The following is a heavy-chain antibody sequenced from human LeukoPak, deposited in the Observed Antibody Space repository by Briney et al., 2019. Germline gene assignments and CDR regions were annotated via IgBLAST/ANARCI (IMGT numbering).Heavy chain of an antibody. Sequence: GGSLRLSCAASGFTFSSYAMSWVRQAPGKGLEWVSAISGSGGSTYYADSVKGRFTISRDNSKNTLYLQMNSLRAEDTAVYYCAKDGEQLWFYYYGMDVWGQGTTVTVSS. CDR2: ISGSGGST. D-gene: IGHD5-18*01. CDR3: AKDGEQLWFYYYGMDV. J-gene: IGHJ6*02. V-gene: IGHV3-23*01. CDR1: GFTFSSYA.